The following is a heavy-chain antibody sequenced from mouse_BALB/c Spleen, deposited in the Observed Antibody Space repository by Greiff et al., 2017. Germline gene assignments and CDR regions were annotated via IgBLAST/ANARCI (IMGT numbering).Heavy chain of an antibody. CDR1: GYSITSDYA. J-gene: IGHJ3*01. D-gene: IGHD2-3*01. Sequence: DVKLQESGPGLVKPSQSLSLTCTVTGYSITSDYAWNWIRQFPGNKLEWMGYISYSGSTSYNPSLKSRISITRDTSKNQFFLQLNSVTTEDTATYYCARSAGLLQVFAYWGQGTLVTVSA. CDR3: ARSAGLLQVFAY. V-gene: IGHV3-2*02. CDR2: ISYSGST.